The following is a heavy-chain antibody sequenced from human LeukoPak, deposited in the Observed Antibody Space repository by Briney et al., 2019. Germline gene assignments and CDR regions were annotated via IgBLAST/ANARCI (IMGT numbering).Heavy chain of an antibody. CDR2: IYNSGST. CDR1: GGSVTSTNW. D-gene: IGHD2-15*01. V-gene: IGHV4-4*02. J-gene: IGHJ4*02. Sequence: SETLSLTCDVSGGSVTSTNWWTWVRQHPGMGLEWIGIIYNSGSTYYNPSLNSRVTVSLDTSKNQFSLTVTSVTAADTAVYYCARRYCSGGHCYYFDSWGQGTMVTVSS. CDR3: ARRYCSGGHCYYFDS.